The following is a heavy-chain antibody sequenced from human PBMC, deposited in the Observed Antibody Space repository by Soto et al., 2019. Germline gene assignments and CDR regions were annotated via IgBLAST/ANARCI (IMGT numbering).Heavy chain of an antibody. CDR1: GGSITGYY. CDR3: ARHSYYSNPLRFDP. Sequence: SVTLSLTCTVSGGSITGYYWSWIRQPPGKGPEWIGNIHYSGSTNYNPSLKSRVTISVDTSKNQFSLRLSSVTAAETAVYYCARHSYYSNPLRFDPWGQGTLVTVSS. V-gene: IGHV4-59*08. D-gene: IGHD4-4*01. J-gene: IGHJ5*02. CDR2: IHYSGST.